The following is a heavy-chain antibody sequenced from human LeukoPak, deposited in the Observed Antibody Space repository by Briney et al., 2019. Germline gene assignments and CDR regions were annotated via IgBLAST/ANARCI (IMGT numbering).Heavy chain of an antibody. D-gene: IGHD3-22*01. Sequence: ASVKVSCKASGYTFTSYYMHWVRQAPGQGLEWMGIINPSGGSTSYAQKFQGRVTMTTDTSTSTAYMELRSLRSDDTAVYYCARGYYDSSGYYSQGYWGQGTLVTVSS. CDR1: GYTFTSYY. J-gene: IGHJ4*02. CDR3: ARGYYDSSGYYSQGY. V-gene: IGHV1-46*01. CDR2: INPSGGST.